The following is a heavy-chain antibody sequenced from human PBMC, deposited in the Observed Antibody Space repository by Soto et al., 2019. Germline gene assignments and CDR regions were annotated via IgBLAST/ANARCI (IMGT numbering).Heavy chain of an antibody. J-gene: IGHJ3*02. CDR2: ISGSGGST. Sequence: GGSLRLSCAASGFTFSSYAMSWVRQAPGKGLEWVSAISGSGGSTYYADSVKGRFTISRDNSKNTLYLQMNSMRAEDTAVYYCAKVRWNDFDAFDIWGQGTMVTVSS. D-gene: IGHD1-1*01. CDR1: GFTFSSYA. V-gene: IGHV3-23*01. CDR3: AKVRWNDFDAFDI.